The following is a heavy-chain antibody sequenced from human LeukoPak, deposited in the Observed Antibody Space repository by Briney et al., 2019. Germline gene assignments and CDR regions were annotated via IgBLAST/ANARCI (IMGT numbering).Heavy chain of an antibody. J-gene: IGHJ4*02. CDR2: ISRGSSHI. Sequence: GASQRLSCAASGFTFSGYNMNSVRQPPRKGLEWVSFISRGSSHIYYAASLKGRFTISADNAKNSLYLQMSSLRAEDTAVYYCARVDSGGYYSDIYYWGQGTLVTVSS. CDR3: ARVDSGGYYSDIYY. D-gene: IGHD1-26*01. CDR1: GFTFSGYN. V-gene: IGHV3-21*01.